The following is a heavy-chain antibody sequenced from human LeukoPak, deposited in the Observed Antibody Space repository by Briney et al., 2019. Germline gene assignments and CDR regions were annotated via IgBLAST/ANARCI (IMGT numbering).Heavy chain of an antibody. D-gene: IGHD3-3*01. CDR2: IYYSGST. CDR3: ARDRSDFWSGYCESWFDP. CDR1: GGSVISGSYY. Sequence: SETLSVTCTVSGGSVISGSYYWSWIRQPPGKGLEWIGYIYYSGSTNYNPSLKSRVTISVDTSKNQFSLKLSSVTAADTAVYYCARDRSDFWSGYCESWFDPWGQGTLVTVSS. J-gene: IGHJ5*02. V-gene: IGHV4-61*01.